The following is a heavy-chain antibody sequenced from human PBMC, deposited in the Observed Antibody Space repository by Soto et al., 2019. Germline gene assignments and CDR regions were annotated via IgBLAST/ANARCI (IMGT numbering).Heavy chain of an antibody. CDR3: AHSVSIAAAGTDYYYYGMDV. CDR2: IYWNDDK. CDR1: GFSLSTSGVG. D-gene: IGHD6-13*01. V-gene: IGHV2-5*01. J-gene: IGHJ6*02. Sequence: GSGPTLVNPTQTLTLTCTFSGFSLSTSGVGVGWIRQPPGKALECLALIYWNDDKRYSPSLKSRLTITKDTSKNQVVLTMTNMDPVDTPTYYCAHSVSIAAAGTDYYYYGMDVWAQGTTVTVTS.